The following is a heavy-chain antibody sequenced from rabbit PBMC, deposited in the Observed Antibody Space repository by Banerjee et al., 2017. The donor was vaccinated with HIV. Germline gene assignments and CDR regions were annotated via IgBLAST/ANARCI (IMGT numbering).Heavy chain of an antibody. V-gene: IGHV1S40*01. D-gene: IGHD8-1*01. CDR1: GFDFSSNA. Sequence: QSLEESGGDLVKPGASLTLTCKASGFDFSSNAMCWVRQAPGKGLELIACISASRGSTYYASWAKGRFTISKTSSTTVTLQMTSLTAADTATYFCARGIWTGSSYLGLWGQGTLVTVS. CDR3: ARGIWTGSSYLGL. J-gene: IGHJ3*01. CDR2: ISASRGST.